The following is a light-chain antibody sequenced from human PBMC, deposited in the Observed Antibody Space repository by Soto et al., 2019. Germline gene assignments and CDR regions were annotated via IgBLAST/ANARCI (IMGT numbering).Light chain of an antibody. V-gene: IGKV3-20*01. CDR3: QHYGRSAYT. J-gene: IGKJ2*01. Sequence: EIVLTQSPGTLSLSPGERATLSCRASQSVGSNYLAWYQQKPGQAHRLLIYGASSRATGITDRFSGSGSGTDFTLTISRLEPEDFAVYYCQHYGRSAYTFGQGTTLEIK. CDR1: QSVGSNY. CDR2: GAS.